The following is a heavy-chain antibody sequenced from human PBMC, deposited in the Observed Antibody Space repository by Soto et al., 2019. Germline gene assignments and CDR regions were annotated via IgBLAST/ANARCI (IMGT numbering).Heavy chain of an antibody. J-gene: IGHJ3*01. V-gene: IGHV3-23*01. CDR2: ISSTGSST. CDR3: AKARYGGTHDALDV. D-gene: IGHD4-17*01. Sequence: GGSLRLSCAASGFTFRNYAMTWIRQPPGKGLEWVSAISSTGSSTFYADSVKGQFTISRDNSKNNVYVQMNSLRGDDTAVYYCAKARYGGTHDALDVWGQGTMVTVSS. CDR1: GFTFRNYA.